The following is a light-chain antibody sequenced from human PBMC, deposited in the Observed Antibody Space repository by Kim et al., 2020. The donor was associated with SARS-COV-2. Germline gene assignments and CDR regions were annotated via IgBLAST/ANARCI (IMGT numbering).Light chain of an antibody. J-gene: IGLJ3*02. Sequence: SYELTQPPSVSVARGKTARITCGGNNIGSKSVHWYQQKPGQAPVLVIYYDSDRPSGIPERFSGSNSGNTANLTISRVEAGDEADYYCQVWDSSSDHPVFGGGTQLTVL. CDR2: YDS. CDR1: NIGSKS. CDR3: QVWDSSSDHPV. V-gene: IGLV3-21*04.